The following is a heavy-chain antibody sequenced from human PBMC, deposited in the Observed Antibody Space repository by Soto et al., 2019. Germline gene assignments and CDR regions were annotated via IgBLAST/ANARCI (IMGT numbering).Heavy chain of an antibody. CDR1: GGTFSSYA. J-gene: IGHJ6*02. CDR3: ARDVLRYFDWLLKGGYYYYGMDV. D-gene: IGHD3-9*01. Sequence: ASVKVSCKASGGTFSSYAISWVRQAPGQGLEWMGGIIPIFGTANYAQKFQGRVTITADESTSTAYMELSSRRSEDTAVYYCARDVLRYFDWLLKGGYYYYGMDVWGQGTTVTVSS. V-gene: IGHV1-69*13. CDR2: IIPIFGTA.